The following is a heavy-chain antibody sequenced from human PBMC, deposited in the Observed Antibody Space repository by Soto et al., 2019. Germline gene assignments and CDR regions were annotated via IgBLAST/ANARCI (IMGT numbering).Heavy chain of an antibody. D-gene: IGHD2-8*01. CDR1: GGSISSDGYH. CDR3: ARIGYCTTAGCYGLDY. J-gene: IGHJ4*02. V-gene: IGHV4-31*03. CDR2: IYHSGST. Sequence: QVQLQESGPGLVKPSQTLSLTRSVSGGSISSDGYHWTWIRQHPGKGLEWIGHIYHSGSTYYNPSLKSRVIILVDTSKNQFSLKLSSVTAADTAVYYCARIGYCTTAGCYGLDYWGQGTLVTVSS.